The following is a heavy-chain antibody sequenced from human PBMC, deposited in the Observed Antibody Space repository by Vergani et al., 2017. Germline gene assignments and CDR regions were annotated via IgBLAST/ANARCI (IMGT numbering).Heavy chain of an antibody. CDR1: GYSFTNYW. CDR3: ARLYGRDSSGSTYFDY. D-gene: IGHD3-22*01. CDR2: IHPGDSDT. Sequence: EVQLVQSGAEVKKPGESLKISCQISGYSFTNYWIGWVRQMPGKGLEWMGIIHPGDSDTRYSPSFQGQVTISVDKSISTAYLQRSSLRASGSAMYYCARLYGRDSSGSTYFDYLGQGALVTVSS. V-gene: IGHV5-51*01. J-gene: IGHJ4*02.